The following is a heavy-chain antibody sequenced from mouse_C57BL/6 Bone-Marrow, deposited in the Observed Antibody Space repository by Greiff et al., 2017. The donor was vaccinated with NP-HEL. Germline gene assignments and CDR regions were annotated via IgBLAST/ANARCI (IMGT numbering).Heavy chain of an antibody. Sequence: EVNVVESGGDLVKPGGSLKLSCAASGFTFSSYGMSWVRQTPDKRLEWVATISSGGSYTYYPDSVKGRFTISRDNAKNTLYLQMSSLKSEDTAMYYCARRYYGDYWGQGTTLTVSS. J-gene: IGHJ2*01. CDR2: ISSGGSYT. V-gene: IGHV5-6*02. D-gene: IGHD1-1*01. CDR1: GFTFSSYG. CDR3: ARRYYGDY.